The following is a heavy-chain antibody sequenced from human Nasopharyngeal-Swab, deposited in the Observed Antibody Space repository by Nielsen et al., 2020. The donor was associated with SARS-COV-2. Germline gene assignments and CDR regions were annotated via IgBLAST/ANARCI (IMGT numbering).Heavy chain of an antibody. J-gene: IGHJ1*01. V-gene: IGHV3-30*04. D-gene: IGHD2-21*02. CDR1: GFSFSTYA. CDR2: VSYGGTKE. CDR3: AVVTAIRSVY. Sequence: GGSLRLSCAATGFSFSTYAMHWVRPAPGKGLEWVAAVSYGGTKEFYADSVKGRFTVSRDDSKNTLYLQLKNLRPDDTGVYYCAVVTAIRSVYWGQGTLVTVSS.